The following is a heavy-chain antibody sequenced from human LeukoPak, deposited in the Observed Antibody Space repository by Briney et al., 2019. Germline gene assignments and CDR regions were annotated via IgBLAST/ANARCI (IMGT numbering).Heavy chain of an antibody. J-gene: IGHJ4*02. V-gene: IGHV4-4*07. D-gene: IGHD6-6*01. CDR3: AREGSMTARPFVSNDY. CDR2: IHTSGNT. Sequence: SSETLSLTCTVSGGSINNYYWSWIRQPAEKGLEWIGRIHTSGNTDYNPSLKSRVTMSIDTSKNQFSLKLRSVTAADTAVYYCAREGSMTARPFVSNDYWGQGTLVTVSP. CDR1: GGSINNYY.